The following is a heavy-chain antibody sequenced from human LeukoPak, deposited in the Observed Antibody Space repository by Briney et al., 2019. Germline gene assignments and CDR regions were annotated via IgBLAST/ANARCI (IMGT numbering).Heavy chain of an antibody. CDR1: GGSFSGYY. CDR3: ARVSYYDSSGNRGAFDY. J-gene: IGHJ4*02. V-gene: IGHV4-34*01. CDR2: INHSGST. D-gene: IGHD3-22*01. Sequence: PSETLSLTCAVYGGSFSGYYWSWIRQPPGEGLEWIGEINHSGSTNYNPSLKSRVTISVDTSKNQFSLKLSSVIAADTAVYYCARVSYYDSSGNRGAFDYWGQGTLVTVSS.